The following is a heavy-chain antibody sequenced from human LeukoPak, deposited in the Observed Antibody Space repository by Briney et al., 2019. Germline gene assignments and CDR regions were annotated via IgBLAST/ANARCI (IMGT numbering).Heavy chain of an antibody. Sequence: GGSLRLSCAASGFTVSSNYMSWVRQAPGKGLEWVSVIYSGGSTYYADSVKGRFTISRDNSKNTLYLQMNSLRAEDTAVYYCAKGYSNYVFLFWGQGTLVTVSS. V-gene: IGHV3-53*05. J-gene: IGHJ4*02. CDR3: AKGYSNYVFLF. D-gene: IGHD4-11*01. CDR2: IYSGGST. CDR1: GFTVSSNY.